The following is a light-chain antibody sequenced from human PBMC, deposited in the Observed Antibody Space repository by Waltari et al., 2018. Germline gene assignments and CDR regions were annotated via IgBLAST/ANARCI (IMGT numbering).Light chain of an antibody. CDR3: QQYNQWPYT. J-gene: IGKJ2*01. Sequence: ETVMTQSPVTLSVSPGERATLSCRASQGISINLAWYQQIPGQAPRLLIYAASTTATGFSARFSGTWSGTDFTLTISNLQSEDFAVYFCQQYNQWPYTFGQGTRLELK. CDR1: QGISIN. V-gene: IGKV3-15*01. CDR2: AAS.